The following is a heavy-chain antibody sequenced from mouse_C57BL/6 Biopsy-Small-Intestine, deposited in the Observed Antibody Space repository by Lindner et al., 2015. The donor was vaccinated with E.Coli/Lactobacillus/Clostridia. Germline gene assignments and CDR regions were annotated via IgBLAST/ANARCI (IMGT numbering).Heavy chain of an antibody. J-gene: IGHJ1*03. CDR3: ARKGRDWYFDV. CDR2: IYPGDGDT. Sequence: VQLQESGPELVKPGASVKISCKASGYAFSSSWMNWVKQRPGKGLEWIGRIYPGDGDTNYNGKFKGKATLTADKSSSTAYTQLSSLTSEDSAVYFCARKGRDWYFDVWGTGTTVTVSS. V-gene: IGHV1-82*01. CDR1: GYAFSSSW. D-gene: IGHD3-3*01.